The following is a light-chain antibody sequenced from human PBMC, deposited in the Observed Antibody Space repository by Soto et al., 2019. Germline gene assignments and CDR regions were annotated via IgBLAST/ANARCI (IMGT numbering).Light chain of an antibody. J-gene: IGLJ7*01. CDR3: ATWDDTLGGPV. CDR1: NSNIGRGQY. V-gene: IGLV1-47*01. Sequence: QSVPTQPPSAYGTPGQRVTISCSGSNSNIGRGQYVYWYQQLPGTAPKLLIYTTNQRPSGVPDRFSGSTSGTSASLAISGRRSEEEASYSCATWDDTLGGPVFGGGTQQTV. CDR2: TTN.